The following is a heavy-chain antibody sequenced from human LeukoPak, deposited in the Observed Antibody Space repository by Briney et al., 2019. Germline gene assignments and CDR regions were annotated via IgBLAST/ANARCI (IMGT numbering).Heavy chain of an antibody. CDR2: TSGSGGTT. CDR3: AKERGNNGGNTNGYFDY. D-gene: IGHD4-23*01. CDR1: GFTFSSYA. Sequence: GGSLRLSCAASGFTFSSYAMSWVRRAPGKGLEWVSVTSGSGGTTYSADSVKGRFTISRDNSKNTLYLQMNGLRAEDTAAYYCAKERGNNGGNTNGYFDYWGQGTLVTVSS. J-gene: IGHJ4*02. V-gene: IGHV3-23*01.